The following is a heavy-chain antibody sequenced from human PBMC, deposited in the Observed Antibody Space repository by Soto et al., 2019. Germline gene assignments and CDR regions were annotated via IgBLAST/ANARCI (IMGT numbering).Heavy chain of an antibody. D-gene: IGHD2-2*01. J-gene: IGHJ5*02. CDR1: GGSISSYY. Sequence: SETLSLTCTVSGGSISSYYWSWIRQPAGKGLEWIGRMYPSGSTNYNPSLKSRVTMSVDTSKNQFSLKLNSVTAADTAVYYCARYCNNATCYRWFDPWGQGTLVTVSS. V-gene: IGHV4-4*07. CDR2: MYPSGST. CDR3: ARYCNNATCYRWFDP.